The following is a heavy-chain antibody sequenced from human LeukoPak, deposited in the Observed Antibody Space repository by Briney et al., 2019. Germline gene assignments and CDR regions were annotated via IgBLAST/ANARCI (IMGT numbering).Heavy chain of an antibody. CDR2: INPSGGST. Sequence: ASVTVSCKASGYTFTSYYMHWVRQAPGQGREWMGIINPSGGSTSYAQKFQGRVTMTRDTSISTAYMELSRLRSDDTAVYYCARDLRLRLMAVGYWGQGTLVTVSS. D-gene: IGHD5-12*01. V-gene: IGHV1-46*01. CDR1: GYTFTSYY. CDR3: ARDLRLRLMAVGY. J-gene: IGHJ4*02.